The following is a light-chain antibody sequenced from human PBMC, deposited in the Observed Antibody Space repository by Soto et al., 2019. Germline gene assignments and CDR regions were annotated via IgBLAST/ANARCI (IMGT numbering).Light chain of an antibody. V-gene: IGLV1-40*01. Sequence: QSVLTQPPSVSGAPGQRVTISCTGSSSNIGAGNDVNWYQQLPGTAPKLLIYGNSNRPSGVPDPFSGSKSGTSASLAITGLQAEDEADYYCQPYDTSLSGVVFGGGTKLTVL. J-gene: IGLJ2*01. CDR3: QPYDTSLSGVV. CDR1: SSNIGAGND. CDR2: GNS.